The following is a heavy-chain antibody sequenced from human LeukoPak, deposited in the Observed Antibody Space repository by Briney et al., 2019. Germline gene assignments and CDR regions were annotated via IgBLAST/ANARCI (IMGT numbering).Heavy chain of an antibody. CDR1: GGSISPYY. CDR3: ARSGGEAAAATDY. D-gene: IGHD6-25*01. V-gene: IGHV4-4*09. Sequence: SETLSLTCTVSGGSISPYYWSWIRQPPGKGLEWIGYSGSTNYNPSLKSRVTISVDTSKNQFSLRMTSVTAADTAVYYCARSGGEAAAATDYWGPGTLVTVSS. J-gene: IGHJ4*02. CDR2: SGST.